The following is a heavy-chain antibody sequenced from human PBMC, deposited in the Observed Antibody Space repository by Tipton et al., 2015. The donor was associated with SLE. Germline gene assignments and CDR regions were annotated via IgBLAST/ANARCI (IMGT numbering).Heavy chain of an antibody. J-gene: IGHJ4*02. CDR2: IYHSGST. CDR1: GYSISSGYY. Sequence: TLSLTCAVSGYSISSGYYWGWIRQPPGKGLGWIGSIYHSGSTYYNPSPQSRVTISVDTSKNQFSLKLSSVTAADTAVYYCARDGNLYYDFWSGYRYFDYWGQGTLVTVSS. V-gene: IGHV4-38-2*02. D-gene: IGHD3-3*01. CDR3: ARDGNLYYDFWSGYRYFDY.